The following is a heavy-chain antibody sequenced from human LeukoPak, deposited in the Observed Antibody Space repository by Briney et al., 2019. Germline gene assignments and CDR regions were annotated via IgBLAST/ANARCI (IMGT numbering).Heavy chain of an antibody. CDR1: GFTFSSYG. D-gene: IGHD5-18*01. CDR3: AKYDSYGYRGGLFYFDY. Sequence: GGSLRLSCAASGFTFSSYGMHWVRQAPGKGLEWVAFIRYDGSNKYYADSVKGRFTISRDNSKNTLYLQMNSLRAEDTAVYYCAKYDSYGYRGGLFYFDYWGQGTLVTVSS. J-gene: IGHJ4*02. V-gene: IGHV3-30*02. CDR2: IRYDGSNK.